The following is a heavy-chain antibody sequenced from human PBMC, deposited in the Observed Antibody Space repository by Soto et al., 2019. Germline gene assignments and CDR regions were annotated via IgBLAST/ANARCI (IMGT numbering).Heavy chain of an antibody. D-gene: IGHD2-21*02. V-gene: IGHV4-59*01. CDR1: GGSISGYY. Sequence: SETLSITCTVSGGSISGYYWSWIRQPPGKGLEWIGYMYNTGSTVYNPSFKSRDTISEDTSKNHFSLKLNSVTAADTAVYYCARDLWGYCGTDCYPLDVWGQGTTVT. CDR3: ARDLWGYCGTDCYPLDV. CDR2: MYNTGST. J-gene: IGHJ6*02.